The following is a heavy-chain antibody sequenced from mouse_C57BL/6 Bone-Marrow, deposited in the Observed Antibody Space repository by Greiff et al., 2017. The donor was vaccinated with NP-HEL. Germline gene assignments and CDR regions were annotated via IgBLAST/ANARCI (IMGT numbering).Heavy chain of an antibody. J-gene: IGHJ3*01. CDR2: ISNLAYSI. CDR3: ARQLSKGGFAY. V-gene: IGHV5-15*01. CDR1: GFTFSDYG. D-gene: IGHD1-3*01. Sequence: EVHLVESGGGLVQPGGSLKLSCAASGFTFSDYGMAWVRQAPRKGPEWVAFISNLAYSIYYADTVTGRFTISRENAKNTLYLEMSSLRSEDTAMYYCARQLSKGGFAYWGQGTLVTVSA.